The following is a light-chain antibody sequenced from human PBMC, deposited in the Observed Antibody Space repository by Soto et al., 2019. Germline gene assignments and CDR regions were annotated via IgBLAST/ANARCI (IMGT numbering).Light chain of an antibody. CDR3: LLSYSGAQV. V-gene: IGLV7-46*01. J-gene: IGLJ2*01. CDR2: DAS. Sequence: QAVVTQEPSLTVSPGGTVTLTCGSSTGTVPSGHYPYWFKQKPGQAPKTLIYDASTKHSWTPARFSGSLLGGKAALTLSGAQPEDEADYYCLLSYSGAQVFGGGTKLTVL. CDR1: TGTVPSGHY.